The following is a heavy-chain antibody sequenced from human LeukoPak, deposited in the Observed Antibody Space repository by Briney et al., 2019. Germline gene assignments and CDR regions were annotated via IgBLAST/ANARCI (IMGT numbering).Heavy chain of an antibody. J-gene: IGHJ4*02. CDR2: IYYSGST. D-gene: IGHD3-9*01. CDR1: GGSISSSSYY. V-gene: IGHV4-39*07. Sequence: SETLSLTCTVSGGSISSSSYYWGWIRQPPGKGLEWIGSIYYSGSTYYNPSLKSRVTMSLDTSKNQFSLKLSSVTAADTALYYCARANYDVLTGNYAFDYWGQGILVTVSS. CDR3: ARANYDVLTGNYAFDY.